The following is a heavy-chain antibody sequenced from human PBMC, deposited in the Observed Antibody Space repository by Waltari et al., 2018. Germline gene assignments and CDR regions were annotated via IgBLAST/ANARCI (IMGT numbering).Heavy chain of an antibody. D-gene: IGHD6-25*01. CDR3: VREGIYSSAKDARFDP. V-gene: IGHV4-61*02. CDR2: IYTSGST. CDR1: GGSITSGSYY. J-gene: IGHJ5*02. Sequence: QVQLQESGPGLVKPSQTLSLTCSVSGGSITSGSYYWSWIRQPAGKGLEWIGRIYTSGSTNYSPALKSRVTISGDTSKNQCSLKLSSVTAADTAVYYCVREGIYSSAKDARFDPWGQGTLVTVSS.